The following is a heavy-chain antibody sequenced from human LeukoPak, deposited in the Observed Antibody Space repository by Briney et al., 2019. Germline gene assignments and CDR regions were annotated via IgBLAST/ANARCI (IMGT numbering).Heavy chain of an antibody. CDR3: SGAVAALSLYGMDV. J-gene: IGHJ6*02. Sequence: ASMKVSCKASGYTFTAYYMQWVRQAPGQGLEWMGWINPNSGATIYSQKFQGRVTMTRDASSSTAYMELSRLRSDDTAVYYCSGAVAALSLYGMDVWGQGTTVTVSS. V-gene: IGHV1-2*02. D-gene: IGHD6-19*01. CDR1: GYTFTAYY. CDR2: INPNSGAT.